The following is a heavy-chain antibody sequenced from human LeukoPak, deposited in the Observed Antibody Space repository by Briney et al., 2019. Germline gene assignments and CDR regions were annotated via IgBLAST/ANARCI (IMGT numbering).Heavy chain of an antibody. D-gene: IGHD6-19*01. CDR2: IYYSGST. CDR3: ARVARRVAVAGTLDY. CDR1: GGSISSYY. V-gene: IGHV4-59*01. Sequence: SETLSLTCTVSGGSISSYYWSWIRQPPGKGLEWIGCIYYSGSTNYNPSLKSRVTISVDTSKNQFSLKLSSVTAADTAVYYCARVARRVAVAGTLDYWGQGTLVTVSS. J-gene: IGHJ4*02.